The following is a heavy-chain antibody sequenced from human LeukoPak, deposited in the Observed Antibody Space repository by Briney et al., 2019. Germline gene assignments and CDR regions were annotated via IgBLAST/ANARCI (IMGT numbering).Heavy chain of an antibody. V-gene: IGHV1-69*13. J-gene: IGHJ4*02. CDR2: IIPIFGTA. CDR1: GGTFSSYA. CDR3: ARSIAIAARLGFDY. D-gene: IGHD6-6*01. Sequence: GASVKVSCKASGGTFSSYAISWVRQAPGQGLEWMGGIIPIFGTANYAQKFQGRVTITAVESTSTAYMELSSLRSEDTAVYYCARSIAIAARLGFDYWGQGTLVTVSS.